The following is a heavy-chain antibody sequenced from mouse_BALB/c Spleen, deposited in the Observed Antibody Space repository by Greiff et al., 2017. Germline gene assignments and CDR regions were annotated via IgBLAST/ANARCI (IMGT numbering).Heavy chain of an antibody. J-gene: IGHJ3*01. CDR2: IYPGNVNT. CDR1: GYTFTSYY. V-gene: IGHV1S56*01. Sequence: QVQLQQSGPELVKPGASVRISCKASGYTFTSYYIHWVKQRPGQGLEWIGWIYPGNVNTKYNEKFKGKATLTADKSSSTAYMQLSSLTSEDSAVYFCAREDSEGFAYWGQGTLVTVSA. CDR3: AREDSEGFAY. D-gene: IGHD3-1*01.